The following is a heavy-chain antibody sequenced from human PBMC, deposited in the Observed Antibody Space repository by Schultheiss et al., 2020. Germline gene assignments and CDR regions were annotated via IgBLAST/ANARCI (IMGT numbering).Heavy chain of an antibody. D-gene: IGHD2-21*01. CDR3: AKDRWLGVVGDMVSDY. J-gene: IGHJ4*02. Sequence: GGSLRLSCAASGFTFSSYAMRWVRQAPGKGLEWVAVISYDGSNRYYADSVKGRFAISRDNYKNMLYLQMSSLRADDTAVYYCAKDRWLGVVGDMVSDYWGQGTLVTVSS. V-gene: IGHV3-30*09. CDR1: GFTFSSYA. CDR2: ISYDGSNR.